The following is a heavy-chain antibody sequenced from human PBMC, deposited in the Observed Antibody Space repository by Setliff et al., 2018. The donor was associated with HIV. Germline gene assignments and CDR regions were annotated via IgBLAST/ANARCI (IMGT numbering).Heavy chain of an antibody. CDR3: ARVPGYSSGASYMDV. Sequence: SETLSLPCAVYGGSFSGYYWSWIRQTPGKGLAWIGEINHSGITKYNPSLKRRVTISVDTSKNQFSLKLRSVTAADTAVYYCARVPGYSSGASYMDVWGKGTTVTVSS. D-gene: IGHD6-19*01. CDR1: GGSFSGYY. V-gene: IGHV4-34*01. J-gene: IGHJ6*03. CDR2: INHSGIT.